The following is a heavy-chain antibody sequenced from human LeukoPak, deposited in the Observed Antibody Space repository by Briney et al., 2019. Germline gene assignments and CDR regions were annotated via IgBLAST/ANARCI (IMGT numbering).Heavy chain of an antibody. CDR1: GFTFSSYE. Sequence: GESLRLSCAASGFTFSSYEMNWVRQAPGKGLEWVSYINTRGTTIYYADSVKGRFTISRDNAKNSLYLQMNSLRAEDTAVYYCARDLWVATIFPGAFDIWGQGTMVTVSS. CDR2: INTRGTTI. CDR3: ARDLWVATIFPGAFDI. V-gene: IGHV3-48*03. D-gene: IGHD5-24*01. J-gene: IGHJ3*02.